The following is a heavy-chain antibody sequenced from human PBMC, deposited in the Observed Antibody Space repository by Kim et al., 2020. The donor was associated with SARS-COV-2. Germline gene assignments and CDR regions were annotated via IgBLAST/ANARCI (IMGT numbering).Heavy chain of an antibody. J-gene: IGHJ3*02. CDR3: ARPGGGEYDFWSAKGAFDI. CDR1: GYTFTSYY. D-gene: IGHD3-3*01. Sequence: ASVKVSCKASGYTFTSYYMHWVRQAPGQGLEWMGIINPSGGSTSHAQKFQGRVTMTRDTSTSTVYMELSSLRSEDTAVYYCARPGGGEYDFWSAKGAFDIWGQGTMFTVSS. V-gene: IGHV1-46*01. CDR2: INPSGGST.